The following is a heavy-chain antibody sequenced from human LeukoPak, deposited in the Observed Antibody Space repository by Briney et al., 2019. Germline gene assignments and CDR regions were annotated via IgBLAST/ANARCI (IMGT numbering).Heavy chain of an antibody. CDR3: ARDIEQEMAKEDFDYYYMDV. Sequence: ASVKVSCKASGYTFTSYGITWVRQAPGQGLEWMGWISVFNGNTKESQKLQDRVIMTADTSTGTAYMEMRSLRSDDTAVYYCARDIEQEMAKEDFDYYYMDVWGKGTTVIVSS. V-gene: IGHV1-18*01. CDR1: GYTFTSYG. CDR2: ISVFNGNT. J-gene: IGHJ6*03. D-gene: IGHD5-24*01.